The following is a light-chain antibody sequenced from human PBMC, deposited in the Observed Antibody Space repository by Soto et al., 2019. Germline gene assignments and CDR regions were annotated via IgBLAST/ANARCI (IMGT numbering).Light chain of an antibody. J-gene: IGLJ2*01. CDR2: DNN. CDR3: QSYDSDLSVVL. V-gene: IGLV1-40*01. Sequence: QSVLTQPPSVSGAPGQRVSISCTGGRSNIGAGYDVQWYQQFPGTAPKLLIFDNNDRPSGVPDRFSGSKSGTSASLAITGLQAEDEDDYFCQSYDSDLSVVLFGGGTKLTVL. CDR1: RSNIGAGYD.